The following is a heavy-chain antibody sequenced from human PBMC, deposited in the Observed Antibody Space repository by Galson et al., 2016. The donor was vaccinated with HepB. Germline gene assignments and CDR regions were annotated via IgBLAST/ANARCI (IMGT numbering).Heavy chain of an antibody. CDR2: IYYSGST. Sequence: ETLSLTCTVSGGSISNYYWSWIRQPPGKGLEWIAYIYYSGSTNQNPSLNSRVTISVDTSKNQFSLQLRSVTAADTAVYYCARDRGSAAGFDYWGQGTLVTVAS. CDR1: GGSISNYY. V-gene: IGHV4-59*01. J-gene: IGHJ4*02. CDR3: ARDRGSAAGFDY. D-gene: IGHD6-13*01.